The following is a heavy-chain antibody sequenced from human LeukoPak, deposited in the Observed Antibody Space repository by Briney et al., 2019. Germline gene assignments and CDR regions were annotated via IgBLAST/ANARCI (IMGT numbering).Heavy chain of an antibody. CDR2: INWNGGST. V-gene: IGHV3-20*04. D-gene: IGHD3-22*01. Sequence: GGSLRLSCAASGFTFDDYGMSWVRQAPGKGLEWVSGINWNGGSTGYADSVKGRFTISRDNAKNSLYLQMNSLRAEDTALYYCARDYDSSGYYLDAFDIWGQGTMVTVSS. CDR1: GFTFDDYG. J-gene: IGHJ3*02. CDR3: ARDYDSSGYYLDAFDI.